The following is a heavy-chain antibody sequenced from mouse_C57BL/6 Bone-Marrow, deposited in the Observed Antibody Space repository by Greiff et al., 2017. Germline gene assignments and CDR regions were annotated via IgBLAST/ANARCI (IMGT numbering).Heavy chain of an antibody. CDR2: IYPRSGNT. CDR3: ARSDYYGKGFDY. CDR1: GYTFTSYG. Sequence: QVQLQQSGAELARPGASVKLSCKASGYTFTSYGISWVKQRTGQGLEWIGEIYPRSGNTYYNDKFKGKATLTADKSSRTAYMDLRSLTSADSAVYICARSDYYGKGFDYWGQGTTLTVSS. D-gene: IGHD1-1*01. J-gene: IGHJ2*01. V-gene: IGHV1-81*01.